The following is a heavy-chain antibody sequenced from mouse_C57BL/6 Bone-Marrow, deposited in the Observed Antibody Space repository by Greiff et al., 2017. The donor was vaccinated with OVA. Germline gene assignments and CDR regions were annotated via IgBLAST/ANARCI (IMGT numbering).Heavy chain of an antibody. CDR3: ARGPYDRPYHWYFDV. V-gene: IGHV1-81*01. Sequence: QVQLQQSGAELARPGASVKLSCKASGYTFTSYGISWVKQRTGQGLEWIGEIYPRSGNTYYNEKFKGKATLTADKSSSTAYMELRSLTSEDSAVYFCARGPYDRPYHWYFDVWGTGTTVTVSS. CDR1: GYTFTSYG. CDR2: IYPRSGNT. D-gene: IGHD2-14*01. J-gene: IGHJ1*03.